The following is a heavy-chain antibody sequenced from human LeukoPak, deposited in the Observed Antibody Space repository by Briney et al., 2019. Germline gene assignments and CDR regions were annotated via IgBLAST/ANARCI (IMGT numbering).Heavy chain of an antibody. CDR2: ISSSYI. Sequence: GGSLRLSCAASGFTFSSYGMHWVRQAPGKGLEWVSSISSSYIYYADSVKGRFTISRDNAKNSLYLQMNSLRAEDTAVYYCARDPGYSYGRELDYWGQGTLVTVSS. CDR1: GFTFSSYG. D-gene: IGHD5-18*01. J-gene: IGHJ4*02. V-gene: IGHV3-21*01. CDR3: ARDPGYSYGRELDY.